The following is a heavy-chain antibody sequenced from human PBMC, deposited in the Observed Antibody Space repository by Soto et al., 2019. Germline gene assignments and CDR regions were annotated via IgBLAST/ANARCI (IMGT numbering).Heavy chain of an antibody. CDR3: ARGLPIITMIVVVHDAFDI. V-gene: IGHV4-59*01. CDR1: GGSISSYY. Sequence: SLTCTVSGGSISSYYWSWIRQPPGKGLEWIGYIYYSGSTNYNPSLKSRVTISVDTSKNQFSLKLSSVTAADTAVYYCARGLPIITMIVVVHDAFDIWGQGTMVTVSS. J-gene: IGHJ3*02. D-gene: IGHD3-22*01. CDR2: IYYSGST.